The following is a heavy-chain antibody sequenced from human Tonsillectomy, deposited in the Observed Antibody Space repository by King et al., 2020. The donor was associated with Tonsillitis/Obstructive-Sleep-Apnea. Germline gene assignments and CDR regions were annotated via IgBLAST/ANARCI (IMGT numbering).Heavy chain of an antibody. CDR3: ARGKGYCSSTSCYAHYYYYYYMDV. CDR2: INHSGST. CDR1: GGSFSGYY. V-gene: IGHV4-34*01. D-gene: IGHD2-2*01. J-gene: IGHJ6*03. Sequence: VQLQQWGAGLLKPSETLSLTCAVYGGSFSGYYWSWIRQPPGKGLEWIGEINHSGSTNYNPPLKSRVTISVDTSKNQFSLKLSSVTAADTAVYYCARGKGYCSSTSCYAHYYYYYYMDVWGKGTTVTVSS.